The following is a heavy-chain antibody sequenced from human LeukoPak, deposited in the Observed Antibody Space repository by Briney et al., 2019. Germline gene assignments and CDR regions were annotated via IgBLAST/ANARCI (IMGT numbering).Heavy chain of an antibody. CDR1: GFTFSSYS. Sequence: GGSLRLSCAASGFTFSSYSMNWVRQAPGKGLEWVSFISSSSSTIYYADSVKGRFTISRDNAKNSLYLQMNSLRAEDTAVYYCARDWALDYDYVWGSYLDAFDIWGQGTMVTVSS. CDR3: ARDWALDYDYVWGSYLDAFDI. J-gene: IGHJ3*02. V-gene: IGHV3-48*01. D-gene: IGHD3-16*02. CDR2: ISSSSSTI.